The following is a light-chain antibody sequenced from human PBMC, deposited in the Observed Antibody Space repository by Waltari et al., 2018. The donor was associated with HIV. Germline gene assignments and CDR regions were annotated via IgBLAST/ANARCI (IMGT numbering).Light chain of an antibody. J-gene: IGLJ3*02. Sequence: SPGQSITISCTGTSSDVGSYNLVSWYQQHPGKAPKLMIYEVTKRPSGVSNRFSGSKSGNTASLTISGLQAEDEADYYCNSYATGSAWVFGGGTKLTVL. CDR3: NSYATGSAWV. CDR1: SSDVGSYNL. V-gene: IGLV2-23*02. CDR2: EVT.